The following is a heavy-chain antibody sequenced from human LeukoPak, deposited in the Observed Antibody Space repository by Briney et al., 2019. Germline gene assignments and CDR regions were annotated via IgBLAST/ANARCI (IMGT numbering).Heavy chain of an antibody. D-gene: IGHD2-2*02. V-gene: IGHV3-23*01. CDR2: ISGSGGST. J-gene: IGHJ3*02. CDR3: ARYQLLYNDAFDI. CDR1: GFTFSSYA. Sequence: GSLRLSCAASGFTFSSYAMSWVRQAPGKGLEWVSAISGSGGSTYYADSMKGRFTISRDNSKNTLYLQMNSLRAEDTAVYYCARYQLLYNDAFDIWGQGTMVTVSS.